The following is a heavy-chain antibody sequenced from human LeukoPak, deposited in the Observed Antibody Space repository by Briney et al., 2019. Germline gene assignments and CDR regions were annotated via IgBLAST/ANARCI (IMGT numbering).Heavy chain of an antibody. Sequence: QSGGSLRLSCTASDFTFSSYDMTWVRQAPGKGLEWVSAISGSGGSTYYADSVKGRFTISRDNSKNTLYLQMNSLRAEDTAVYYCARRGPYYYYGMDVWGQGTAVTVSS. CDR2: ISGSGGST. CDR3: ARRGPYYYYGMDV. V-gene: IGHV3-23*01. J-gene: IGHJ6*02. CDR1: DFTFSSYD.